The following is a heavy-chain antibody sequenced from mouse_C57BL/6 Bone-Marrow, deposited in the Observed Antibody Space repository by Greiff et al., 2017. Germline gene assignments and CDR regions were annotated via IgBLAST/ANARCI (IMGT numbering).Heavy chain of an antibody. J-gene: IGHJ2*01. D-gene: IGHD2-4*01. CDR1: GYTFTSYW. Sequence: VQLQQPGAELVMPGASVKLSCKASGYTFTSYWMHWVKQRPGQGLEWIGEIDPSDSYTNYNQKFKGKSTLTVDKSSSTAYMQLSSLTSEDSAVYYCTRWRLRRPYFDYWGQGTTLTVSS. CDR3: TRWRLRRPYFDY. V-gene: IGHV1-69*01. CDR2: IDPSDSYT.